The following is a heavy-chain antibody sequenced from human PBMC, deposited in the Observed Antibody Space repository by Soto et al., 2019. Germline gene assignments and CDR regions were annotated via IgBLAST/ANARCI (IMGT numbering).Heavy chain of an antibody. CDR1: GGSFSGYY. CDR3: ARGGGDCTNGVCRYYYFGLDV. Sequence: TSETLSLTCAVYGGSFSGYYWSWIRQPPGKGLEWIGEINHSGSTNYNPSLKSRVTISVDTSKNQFSLKLSSVTAADTAVYYCARGGGDCTNGVCRYYYFGLDVCGQGSMVT. V-gene: IGHV4-34*01. CDR2: INHSGST. J-gene: IGHJ6*01. D-gene: IGHD2-8*01.